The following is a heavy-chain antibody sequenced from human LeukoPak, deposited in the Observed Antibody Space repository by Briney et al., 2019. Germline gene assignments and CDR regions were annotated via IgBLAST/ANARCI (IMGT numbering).Heavy chain of an antibody. CDR1: GFTFSSYS. CDR2: ISSSSSYI. V-gene: IGHV3-21*01. D-gene: IGHD5-18*01. Sequence: TGGSLRLSCAASGFTFSSYSMNWVRQAPGKGLEWVSSISSSSSYIYYADSVKGRFTIPRDNAKNSLYLQMNSLRAEDTAVYYCARDLIGYSYGSHWGQGTLVTVSS. CDR3: ARDLIGYSYGSH. J-gene: IGHJ4*02.